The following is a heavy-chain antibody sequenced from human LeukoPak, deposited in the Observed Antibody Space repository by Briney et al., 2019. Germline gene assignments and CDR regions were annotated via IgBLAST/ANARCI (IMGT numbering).Heavy chain of an antibody. V-gene: IGHV3-30-3*01. J-gene: IGHJ4*02. CDR3: ARTPNYIDFVY. Sequence: GGSLRLSCAASGFTFSSYAMYWVRQAPGKGLEWVAVISYDGSNKYYADSVKGRFTISRDNSKNTLYLQMNSLRAEDTAVYYCARTPNYIDFVYWGQGTLVTVSS. CDR2: ISYDGSNK. D-gene: IGHD4/OR15-4a*01. CDR1: GFTFSSYA.